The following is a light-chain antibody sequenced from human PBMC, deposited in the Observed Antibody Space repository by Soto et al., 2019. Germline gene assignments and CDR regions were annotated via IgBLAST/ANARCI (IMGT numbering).Light chain of an antibody. CDR2: EVT. Sequence: QSVLTPPASVSGSPGQSITISCTGISSDGNSVSWYQQHPGKAPKLIIYEVTNRPSGVSNRFSGSKSDYTASLTISGLQAEDEADYYCSSYTAASTLDVVFGGGTKVTVL. CDR1: SSDGNS. CDR3: SSYTAASTLDVV. V-gene: IGLV2-14*01. J-gene: IGLJ2*01.